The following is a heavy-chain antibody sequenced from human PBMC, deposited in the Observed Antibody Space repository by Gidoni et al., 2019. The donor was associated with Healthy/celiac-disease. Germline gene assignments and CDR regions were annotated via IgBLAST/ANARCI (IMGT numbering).Heavy chain of an antibody. Sequence: EVQLLESVGGLVQPGGSLRLSCAASGFTFSSYAMSWVRQAPGKGLEWVSAISGSGGSTYYADSVKGRFTISRDNSKNTLYLQMNSLRAEDTAVYYCAKAIAARPGYFDYWGQGTLVTVSS. CDR2: ISGSGGST. J-gene: IGHJ4*02. CDR3: AKAIAARPGYFDY. D-gene: IGHD6-6*01. V-gene: IGHV3-23*01. CDR1: GFTFSSYA.